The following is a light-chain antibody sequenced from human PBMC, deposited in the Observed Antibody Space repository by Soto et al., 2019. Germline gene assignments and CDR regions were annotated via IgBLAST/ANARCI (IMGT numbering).Light chain of an antibody. CDR2: LDT. J-gene: IGLJ2*01. V-gene: IGLV3-1*01. CDR1: NLGDRY. CDR3: QAWDDTSAVV. Sequence: SYELTQPPSVSVSPGQTASITCSGANLGDRYACWYQQKPGQSPVLVIYLDTKRPSGIPERFSGSNSGNTATLTISGTQAMDEADYYCQAWDDTSAVVFGGGTKLTVL.